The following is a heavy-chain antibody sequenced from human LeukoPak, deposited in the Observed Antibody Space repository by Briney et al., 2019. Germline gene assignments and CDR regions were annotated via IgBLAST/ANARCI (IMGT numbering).Heavy chain of an antibody. CDR2: IKPDGSEK. J-gene: IGHJ4*02. CDR3: ASGGYNWNRLDY. D-gene: IGHD1-20*01. CDR1: GFTFSNSW. Sequence: GGSLRLSCPASGFTFSNSWMAWVRQAPGKGLEWVANIKPDGSEKYYVDSVKGRFTISKDNAKNSLYLQMNSLRADDTAVYYCASGGYNWNRLDYWGQGTLVAVSS. V-gene: IGHV3-7*01.